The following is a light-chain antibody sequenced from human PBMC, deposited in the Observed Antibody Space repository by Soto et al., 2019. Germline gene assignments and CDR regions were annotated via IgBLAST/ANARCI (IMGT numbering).Light chain of an antibody. V-gene: IGKV2-28*01. Sequence: DIVMTHIPVSLPATPRDPASIPCKSSQRLLHSHGYNYMDWYLQKPGQSPQLLIYFGSYRASGVPDRFSGSGSGTNFTLRISRVETDDFGIYYCMQALQVPITFGQGTRLEIK. CDR3: MQALQVPIT. J-gene: IGKJ5*01. CDR1: QRLLHSHGYNY. CDR2: FGS.